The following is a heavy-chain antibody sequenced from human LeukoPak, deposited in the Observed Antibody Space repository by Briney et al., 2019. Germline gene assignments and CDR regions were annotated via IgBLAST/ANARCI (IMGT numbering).Heavy chain of an antibody. D-gene: IGHD1-26*01. Sequence: GGSLRLPCAASGFTFSSNSMNWVRQAPGKGLEWVSYISSGSGTIYYADSVKGRFTISRDNAKNSLYLQMNTLRAEDTAVYYCARALYSGSYSAFDYWGQGTLVTVSS. V-gene: IGHV3-48*01. J-gene: IGHJ4*02. CDR2: ISSGSGTI. CDR3: ARALYSGSYSAFDY. CDR1: GFTFSSNS.